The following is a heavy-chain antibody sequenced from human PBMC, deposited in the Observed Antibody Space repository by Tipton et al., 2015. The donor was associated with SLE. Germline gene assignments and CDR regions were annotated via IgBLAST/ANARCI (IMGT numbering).Heavy chain of an antibody. CDR3: GRFDA. Sequence: TLSLTCTVSGVSITTHYWSWIRQTPGKGPEWIGFLYYSGSNNFNPSPKSRVTISADTSRNQISLSLRSVTAADTAVYYCGRFDALGQGTLVTVSP. CDR2: LYYSGSN. CDR1: GVSITTHY. J-gene: IGHJ5*02. V-gene: IGHV4-59*11.